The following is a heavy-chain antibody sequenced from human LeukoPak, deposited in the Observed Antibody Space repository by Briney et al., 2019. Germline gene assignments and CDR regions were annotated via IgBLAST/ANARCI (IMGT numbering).Heavy chain of an antibody. J-gene: IGHJ5*02. D-gene: IGHD3-16*01. V-gene: IGHV3-23*01. CDR2: ISGSGGST. CDR1: GFTFSSYS. CDR3: AKAYWGSDWFDA. Sequence: GGSLRLFCAASGFTFSSYSMSWVRKAPGKGLEWVLAISGSGGSTYYADSVKGRLTISRDNSKNTLYLQMNSLRAEDTAVYYCAKAYWGSDWFDAWGQGTLVTVSS.